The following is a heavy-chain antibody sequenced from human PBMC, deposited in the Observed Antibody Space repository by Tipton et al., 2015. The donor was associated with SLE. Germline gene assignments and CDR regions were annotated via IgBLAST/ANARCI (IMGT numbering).Heavy chain of an antibody. CDR2: IYCSGST. Sequence: TLSLTCTVSRGSISRGGYYWSCIRPLPGKGLEWIGYIYCSGSTLYNPSLKSRVTMSVETSKNQFSLKLSSVTAADTAVYYCARVFDWYHAFDIWGQGTMVTVSS. V-gene: IGHV4-31*03. CDR3: ARVFDWYHAFDI. CDR1: RGSISRGGYY. D-gene: IGHD3-9*01. J-gene: IGHJ3*02.